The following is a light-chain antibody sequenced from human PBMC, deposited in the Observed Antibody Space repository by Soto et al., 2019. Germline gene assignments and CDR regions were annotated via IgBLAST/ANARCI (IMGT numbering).Light chain of an antibody. Sequence: DIQMTQSPSTLSASVGDRVTITCRASQSISSWLAWYQQKPGKAPKLLIYDASSLESGVPSRFSGSGSGAEFTLTISSLQRDDFVIYYCEQYNSYWTFGQGTKVGIK. J-gene: IGKJ1*01. CDR1: QSISSW. V-gene: IGKV1-5*01. CDR2: DAS. CDR3: EQYNSYWT.